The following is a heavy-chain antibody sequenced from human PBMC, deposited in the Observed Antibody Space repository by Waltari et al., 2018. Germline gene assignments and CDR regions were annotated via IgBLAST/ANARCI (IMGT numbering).Heavy chain of an antibody. J-gene: IGHJ4*02. D-gene: IGHD5-12*01. Sequence: EVQLLESGGGLGQPGGSLRLSCAASGFTFSSYTMSWVRQAPGKGLEWGSAISGSGGSTYYADSVKGRFTISRDNSKNTLYLQMNSLRAEDTAVYYCAKEKGISNSGYGLDYWGQGTLVTVSS. CDR2: ISGSGGST. CDR1: GFTFSSYT. V-gene: IGHV3-23*01. CDR3: AKEKGISNSGYGLDY.